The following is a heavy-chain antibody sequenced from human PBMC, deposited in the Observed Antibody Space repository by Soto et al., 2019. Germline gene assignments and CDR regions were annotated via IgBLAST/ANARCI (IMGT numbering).Heavy chain of an antibody. CDR2: IYYGGST. D-gene: IGHD5-18*01. Sequence: LSLTCTVSGGSISSSSYYWGWIRQPPGKGLEWIGSIYYGGSTYYNPSLKSRVTISVDTSKNQFSLKLSSVTAADTAVYYCARTIGRRGYSYGLIDYWGQGTLVTVSS. V-gene: IGHV4-39*01. J-gene: IGHJ4*02. CDR1: GGSISSSSYY. CDR3: ARTIGRRGYSYGLIDY.